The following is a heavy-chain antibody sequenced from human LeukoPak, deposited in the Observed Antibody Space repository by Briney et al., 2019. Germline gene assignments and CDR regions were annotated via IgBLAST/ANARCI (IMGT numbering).Heavy chain of an antibody. Sequence: GGSLRLSCAASGFTFSSYAMSWVRQAPGKGLEWVSAISGSGGSTYYADSVKGRFTISRDNSKNTLYLQMNSLRAEDTAVYYCAKMGGTYSSSWYQVDYWGQGTLVTVSS. D-gene: IGHD6-13*01. J-gene: IGHJ4*02. CDR3: AKMGGTYSSSWYQVDY. V-gene: IGHV3-23*01. CDR2: ISGSGGST. CDR1: GFTFSSYA.